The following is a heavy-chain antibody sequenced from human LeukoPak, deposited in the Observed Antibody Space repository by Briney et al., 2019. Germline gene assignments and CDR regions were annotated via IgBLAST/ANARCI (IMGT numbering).Heavy chain of an antibody. J-gene: IGHJ5*02. CDR1: GYTFTGYY. V-gene: IGHV1-2*02. Sequence: ASVKVSCKASGYTFTGYYMHWVRQAPGQGLEWMGWINPNSGGTNYAQKFQGRVTITRNTSISTAYMELSSLRSEDTAVYYCARGLSCEAGCNWFDPWGQGTLVTVSS. CDR3: ARGLSCEAGCNWFDP. CDR2: INPNSGGT.